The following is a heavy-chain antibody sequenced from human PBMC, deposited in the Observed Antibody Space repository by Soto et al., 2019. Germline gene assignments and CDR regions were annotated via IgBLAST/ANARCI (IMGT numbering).Heavy chain of an antibody. Sequence: QVQLVESGGGVVQPGRSLRLSCAASGFTFSSYGMHWVRQAPGKGLEWVAVIWYDGSNKYYADSVKGRFTISRDNSKNTLYLQMNSLRAEDTAVYCCAREGKDIVATIRPYYFDYWGQGTLVTVSS. J-gene: IGHJ4*02. CDR2: IWYDGSNK. V-gene: IGHV3-33*01. CDR3: AREGKDIVATIRPYYFDY. D-gene: IGHD5-12*01. CDR1: GFTFSSYG.